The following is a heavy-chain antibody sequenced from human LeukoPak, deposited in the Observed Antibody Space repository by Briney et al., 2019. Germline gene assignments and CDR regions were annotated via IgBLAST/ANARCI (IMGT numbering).Heavy chain of an antibody. CDR2: IYYSGST. CDR3: ARGKAAPRRVYFDY. Sequence: SETLSLTCTVSGGSISSSSYYWGWIRQPPGKGLEWIGSIYYSGSTYYNPSLKSRVTISVDTSKNQFSLKLSSVTAADTAVYYCARGKAAPRRVYFDYWGQGTLVTVSS. V-gene: IGHV4-39*07. D-gene: IGHD6-6*01. CDR1: GGSISSSSYY. J-gene: IGHJ4*02.